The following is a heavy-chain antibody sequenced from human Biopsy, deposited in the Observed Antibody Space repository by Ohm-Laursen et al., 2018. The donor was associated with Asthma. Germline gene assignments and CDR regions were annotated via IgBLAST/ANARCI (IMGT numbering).Heavy chain of an antibody. V-gene: IGHV3-30*18. CDR3: AKERYYDFWSGYPI. CDR2: MSFDGRQT. CDR1: GFTFNSYG. J-gene: IGHJ3*02. D-gene: IGHD3-3*01. Sequence: SLRLSCTASGFTFNSYGMHWVRQAPGKGLEWVAVMSFDGRQTYYADSVKGRFTISKDNSKNTLYLQMNSLRAEDTAVYYCAKERYYDFWSGYPIWGQGTMVTVSS.